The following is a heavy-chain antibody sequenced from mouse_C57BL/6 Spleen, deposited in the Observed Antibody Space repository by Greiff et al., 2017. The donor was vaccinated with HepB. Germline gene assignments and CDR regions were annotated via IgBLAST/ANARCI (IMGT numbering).Heavy chain of an antibody. CDR1: GFTFTSYW. D-gene: IGHD2-4*01. J-gene: IGHJ2*01. CDR3: AREGLRD. CDR2: IDPSDSYT. V-gene: IGHV1-69*01. Sequence: QVQLQQPGAELVMPGASVKLSCKASGFTFTSYWMHWVKQRPGQGLEWIGEIDPSDSYTNYNQKFKGKSTLTVDKSSSTAYMQLSSLTSEDSAVYYCAREGLRDWGQGTTLTVSS.